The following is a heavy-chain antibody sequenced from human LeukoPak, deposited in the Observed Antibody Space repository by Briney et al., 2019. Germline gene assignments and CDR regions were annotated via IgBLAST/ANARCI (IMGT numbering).Heavy chain of an antibody. CDR2: IHSSGST. D-gene: IGHD3-3*01. CDR1: GGSISGDY. Sequence: PSETLSLTCTVSGGSISGDYWSWIRQSPGKGLEWIAYIHSSGSTSYNPSLKSRVTISVDTSKNEFSLKLTSVNAADTAVYYCARDPMGGYDTYFDYWGQGTLVTVSS. V-gene: IGHV4-59*01. CDR3: ARDPMGGYDTYFDY. J-gene: IGHJ4*02.